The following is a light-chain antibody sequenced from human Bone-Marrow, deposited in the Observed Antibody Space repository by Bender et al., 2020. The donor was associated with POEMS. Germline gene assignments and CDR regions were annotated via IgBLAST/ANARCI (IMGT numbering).Light chain of an antibody. CDR1: NSDVGGYDY. CDR3: AVWDDSLNGWV. J-gene: IGLJ3*02. CDR2: DVN. V-gene: IGLV2-14*01. Sequence: QSALTQPPSVSGSPGQSITISCTGTNSDVGGYDYVSWYRQDPGNAPKLMIYDVNNRPSGVSNRFSGSKSGITAYLTISGLQSEDEADYYCAVWDDSLNGWVFGGGTKLTVL.